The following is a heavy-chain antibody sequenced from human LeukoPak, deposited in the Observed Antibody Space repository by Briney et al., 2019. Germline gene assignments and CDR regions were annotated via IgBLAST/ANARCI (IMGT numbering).Heavy chain of an antibody. D-gene: IGHD4-11*01. Sequence: GGSLRLSCAASGFTFSSYGMNWVRQAPGKGLEWVSAISGSGAGTYYADSVKGRFTISRDNAKNSLYLQMNSLRAEDTALYYCARVTVTPSEFYYYYYMDVWGKGTTVTVSS. V-gene: IGHV3-23*01. CDR1: GFTFSSYG. CDR3: ARVTVTPSEFYYYYYMDV. J-gene: IGHJ6*03. CDR2: ISGSGAGT.